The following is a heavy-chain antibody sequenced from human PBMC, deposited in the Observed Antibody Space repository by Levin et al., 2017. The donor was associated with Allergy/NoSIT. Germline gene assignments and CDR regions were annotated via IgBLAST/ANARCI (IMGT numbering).Heavy chain of an antibody. CDR2: IVVGSGNT. V-gene: IGHV1-58*02. J-gene: IGHJ3*02. Sequence: SVKVSCKASGFTFTSSAMQWVRQARGQRLEWIGWIVVGSGNTNYAQKFQERVTITRDMSTSTAYMELSSLRSEDTAVYYCAADRWYSSTAFDIWGQGTMVTVSS. CDR1: GFTFTSSA. D-gene: IGHD6-13*01. CDR3: AADRWYSSTAFDI.